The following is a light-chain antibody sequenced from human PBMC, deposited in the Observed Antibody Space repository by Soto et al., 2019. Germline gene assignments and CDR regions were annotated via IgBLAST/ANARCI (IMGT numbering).Light chain of an antibody. CDR3: CSYAGSSYV. J-gene: IGLJ1*01. CDR2: DVT. Sequence: QSVLTQPPSASGSPGQSVTISCTGTSSDVGAYKFVSWYQQNPGKAPKLIIYDVTKRPTGVPDRFSGSKSGNTASLTISGLQAEDEADYYCCSYAGSSYVFGTGTKVTVL. CDR1: SSDVGAYKF. V-gene: IGLV2-8*01.